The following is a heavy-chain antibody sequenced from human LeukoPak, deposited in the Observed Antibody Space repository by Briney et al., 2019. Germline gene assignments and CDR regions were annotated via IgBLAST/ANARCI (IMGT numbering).Heavy chain of an antibody. D-gene: IGHD2-2*01. Sequence: SVSLSCEVSRYTFTSYGIIWVRQAPGQGLEWMGWISAYNGNTNYAQKLQGRVTMTTDTSTSTAYVELRSLRSDDTAVYYCARAFSTTSYNWFDPWGQGTLVTVSS. J-gene: IGHJ5*02. CDR3: ARAFSTTSYNWFDP. CDR2: ISAYNGNT. CDR1: RYTFTSYG. V-gene: IGHV1-18*01.